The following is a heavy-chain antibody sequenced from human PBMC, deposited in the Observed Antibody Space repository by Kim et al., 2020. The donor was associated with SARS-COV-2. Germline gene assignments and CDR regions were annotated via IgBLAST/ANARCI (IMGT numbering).Heavy chain of an antibody. J-gene: IGHJ2*01. Sequence: GGSLRLSCAASGFTFSSYAMTWVRQAPGKGLEWVSAISGSGASTYYADSARGRFTISRDNSKNTLYLQMNSLRSEDTAVYFCAKDFTSPYQLLNWYFDLWGRGTLVTLSS. CDR1: GFTFSSYA. V-gene: IGHV3-23*01. D-gene: IGHD2-2*01. CDR2: ISGSGAST. CDR3: AKDFTSPYQLLNWYFDL.